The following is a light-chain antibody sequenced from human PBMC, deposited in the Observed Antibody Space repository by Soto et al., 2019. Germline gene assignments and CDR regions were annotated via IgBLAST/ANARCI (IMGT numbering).Light chain of an antibody. CDR1: QSVSSH. CDR3: QQYGYSLWT. J-gene: IGKJ1*01. CDR2: GAS. Sequence: EVVLTQSPCTLSLSPGERATLSCRASQSVSSHLAWYQQKPGQAPRLLIYGASSRATGIPDRFSGSGSGTDFTLTISRLEPEDFAVYYCQQYGYSLWTFGQGTKV. V-gene: IGKV3-20*01.